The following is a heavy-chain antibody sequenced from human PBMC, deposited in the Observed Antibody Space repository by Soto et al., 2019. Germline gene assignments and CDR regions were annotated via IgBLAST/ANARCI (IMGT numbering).Heavy chain of an antibody. CDR2: IYYSGST. D-gene: IGHD3-16*01. CDR1: GGSISSGDYY. J-gene: IGHJ3*02. CDR3: ARVSSRMINAFDI. V-gene: IGHV4-30-4*01. Sequence: VQLEESGPGLVKPSQTLSLTCTVSGGSISSGDYYWSWIRQPPGKGLEWIGYIYYSGSTYYNPSLKSRVTISVDTSKNQFSLKLSSVTAADTAVYYCARVSSRMINAFDIWGQGTMVTVSS.